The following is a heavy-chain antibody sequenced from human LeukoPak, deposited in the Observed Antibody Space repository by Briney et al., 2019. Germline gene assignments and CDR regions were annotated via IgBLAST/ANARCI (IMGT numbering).Heavy chain of an antibody. J-gene: IGHJ4*02. CDR3: ARDLAYGSGSYSAHFDY. Sequence: GASVKVSCKASGYTFTGYYMHWVRQAPGQGLEWMGWINPNSGGTNYAQKFQGRVTMTRDTSISTAYMELSRLRSDDTAVYYCARDLAYGSGSYSAHFDYWGQETLVTVSS. CDR1: GYTFTGYY. V-gene: IGHV1-2*02. CDR2: INPNSGGT. D-gene: IGHD3-10*01.